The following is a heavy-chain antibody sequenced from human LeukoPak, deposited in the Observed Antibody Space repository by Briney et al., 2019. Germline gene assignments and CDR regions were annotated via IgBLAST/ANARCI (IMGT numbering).Heavy chain of an antibody. Sequence: PGRSLRLSCTASGFTFGDYAMSWVRQAPGKGLEWVAVISYDGSNKYYADSVKGRFTISRDNSKNTLYLQMNSLRVEDTAVYYCAKGSMGRCSGNSCYSVYWGQGTLVTVSS. CDR2: ISYDGSNK. J-gene: IGHJ4*02. CDR1: GFTFGDYA. V-gene: IGHV3-30*04. CDR3: AKGSMGRCSGNSCYSVY. D-gene: IGHD5-12*01.